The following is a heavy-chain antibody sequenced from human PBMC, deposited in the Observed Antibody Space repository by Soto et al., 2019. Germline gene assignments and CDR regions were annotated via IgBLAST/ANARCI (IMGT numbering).Heavy chain of an antibody. D-gene: IGHD3-9*01. CDR3: ARESHDILTGPPWVWYFDL. CDR2: INDRGSI. CDR1: GGSFSGYY. V-gene: IGHV4-34*01. Sequence: QVQLQQWGAGPLRPLETLSLTCGVSGGSFSGYYWAWIRQSPGKGLERIGEINDRGSINYNPSLKSRVSISVDTSKNHYSLNLSSVTAADTPVYYCARESHDILTGPPWVWYFDLWGRGTLVTVSS. J-gene: IGHJ2*01.